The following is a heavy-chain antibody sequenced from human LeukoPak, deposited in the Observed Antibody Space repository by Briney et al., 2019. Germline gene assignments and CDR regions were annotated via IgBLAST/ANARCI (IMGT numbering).Heavy chain of an antibody. J-gene: IGHJ4*02. D-gene: IGHD3-9*01. CDR3: ARENDILTGFDY. Sequence: SETLSLTCAVYGGSFSGYYWSWIRQPDGKGLEWIGRIYTSGSTNYNPSLKSRVTMSVDTSKNQFSLKLSSVTAADTAVYYCARENDILTGFDYWGQGTLVTVSS. V-gene: IGHV4-4*07. CDR1: GGSFSGYY. CDR2: IYTSGST.